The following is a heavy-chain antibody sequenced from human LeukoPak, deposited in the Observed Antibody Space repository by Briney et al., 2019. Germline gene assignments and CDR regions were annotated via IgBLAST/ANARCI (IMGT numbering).Heavy chain of an antibody. CDR2: ISYDGTNQ. CDR1: GFAFSTYA. D-gene: IGHD1-7*01. Sequence: PGGSLRLSCAASGFAFSTYAMHWVRQAPGKGLEWMSVISYDGTNQYFADSVTGRFTIYRDNSKNTLFLQMNSLRPEGTAIYYCARDPHSDLSGTTNLDFWGQGTLVTVSS. CDR3: ARDPHSDLSGTTNLDF. J-gene: IGHJ4*02. V-gene: IGHV3-30-3*01.